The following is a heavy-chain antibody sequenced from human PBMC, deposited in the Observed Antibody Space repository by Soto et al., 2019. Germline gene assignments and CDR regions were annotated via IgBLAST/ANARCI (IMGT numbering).Heavy chain of an antibody. Sequence: GGSLRLSCAASGFTFSSYAMHWVRQAPGKGLEWVAVISYDGSNKYYADSVKGRFTISRDNSKNTLYLQMNSLRAEDTAVYYCAREARGDILTGYYQYYFDYWGQGTLVTVSS. CDR1: GFTFSSYA. V-gene: IGHV3-30-3*01. CDR2: ISYDGSNK. J-gene: IGHJ4*02. D-gene: IGHD3-9*01. CDR3: AREARGDILTGYYQYYFDY.